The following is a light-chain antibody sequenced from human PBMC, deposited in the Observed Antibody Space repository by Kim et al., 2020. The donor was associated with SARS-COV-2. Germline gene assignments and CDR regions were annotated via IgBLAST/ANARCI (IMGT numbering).Light chain of an antibody. CDR2: GAL. CDR1: QTIGNS. CDR3: QQYSDKIS. V-gene: IGKV3-15*01. J-gene: IGKJ5*01. Sequence: SVSPGERVTLSCRASQTIGNSLPWYQQRPGQVPRLLIYGALTRATDVSARFSGSGSGTDFTLTISSLQPEDFAIYVCQQYSDKISFGQGTRLEIK.